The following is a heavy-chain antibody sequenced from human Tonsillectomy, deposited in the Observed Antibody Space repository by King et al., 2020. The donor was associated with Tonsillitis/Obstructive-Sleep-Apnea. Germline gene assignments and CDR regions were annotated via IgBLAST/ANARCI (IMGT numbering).Heavy chain of an antibody. V-gene: IGHV3-20*04. J-gene: IGHJ3*02. D-gene: IGHD2-15*01. CDR3: ARDLRDIAEEGTYCSGGSCYSRGAFDN. CDR1: GFTFDDYC. Sequence: VQLVESGGGVVRPGGSLRLSCAASGFTFDDYCMSWVRQAPGKGLEWGSGINWNGGSTGYADSVKGRFTISRENAKNSLYMQMNSLRAEDTALYYCARDLRDIAEEGTYCSGGSCYSRGAFDNW. CDR2: INWNGGST.